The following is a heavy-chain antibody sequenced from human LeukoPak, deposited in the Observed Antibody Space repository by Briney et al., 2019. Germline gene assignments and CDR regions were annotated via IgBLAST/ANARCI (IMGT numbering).Heavy chain of an antibody. CDR3: AGDFWSGYYDF. CDR2: ISDSGGDT. D-gene: IGHD3-3*01. Sequence: GGSLRLSCAASGFTFSISAMSWVRQAPGKGLEWVSGISDSGGDTYYADSVKGRFTISRDNSKNTLYLQMNSLKVEDAAVYYCAGDFWSGYYDFWGQGTLVTVSS. J-gene: IGHJ4*02. V-gene: IGHV3-23*01. CDR1: GFTFSISA.